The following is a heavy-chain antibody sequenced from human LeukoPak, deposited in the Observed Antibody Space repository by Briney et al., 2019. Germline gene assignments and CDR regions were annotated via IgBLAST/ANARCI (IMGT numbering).Heavy chain of an antibody. Sequence: GGSLQISCKSPGYNSVNYCIAWVRQMPGKGREWMGIIYPGDSDIRYSPSFQGPVTISPDKSISTAYLQWSSLKASDTAMYYCARGEPAKRWLESDDWYFHLWGRGTLVTVSS. CDR1: GYNSVNYC. CDR3: ARGEPAKRWLESDDWYFHL. CDR2: IYPGDSDI. D-gene: IGHD6-19*01. J-gene: IGHJ2*01. V-gene: IGHV5-51*01.